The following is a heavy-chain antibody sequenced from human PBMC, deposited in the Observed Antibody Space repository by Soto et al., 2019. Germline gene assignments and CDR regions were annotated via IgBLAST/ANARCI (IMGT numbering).Heavy chain of an antibody. D-gene: IGHD3-9*01. V-gene: IGHV1-18*01. Sequence: GASVKVSCKASGYTFTSYGISWVRQAPGQGLEWMGWISAYNGNTNYAQKLQGRVTMTTDTSTSTAYMELRSLRSDDTAVYYCALLALHYDILTGYYFIGPNGFQHWGQGTLVTVSS. CDR2: ISAYNGNT. J-gene: IGHJ1*01. CDR1: GYTFTSYG. CDR3: ALLALHYDILTGYYFIGPNGFQH.